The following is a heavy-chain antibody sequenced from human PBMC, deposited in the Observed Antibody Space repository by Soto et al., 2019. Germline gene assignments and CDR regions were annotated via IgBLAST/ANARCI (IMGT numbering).Heavy chain of an antibody. J-gene: IGHJ4*02. CDR1: VFGFRSTYF. D-gene: IGHD1-26*01. CDR3: GRIIGATSFDS. Sequence: ETLSLTCVVSVFGFRSTYFWGCIRQPPGKGLEWIGSVHHDWNAYYPPAVLGRVTISVDTANNQVSLSLRSVTAEDTATYYCGRIIGATSFDSWGQGILVTVSS. CDR2: VHHDWNA. V-gene: IGHV4-38-2*01.